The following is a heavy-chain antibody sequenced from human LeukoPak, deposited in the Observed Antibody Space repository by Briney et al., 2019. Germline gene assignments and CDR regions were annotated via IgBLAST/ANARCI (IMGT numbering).Heavy chain of an antibody. D-gene: IGHD3-3*01. Sequence: SVKVSCKPSGGSFSSYTISWVRQAPGQRLEWMGRIIPILGIANYAQKFQGRVTITADKSTSTAYMELSSLRSEDTAVYYCASGLRFLEWLPVDYWGQGTLVTVSS. J-gene: IGHJ4*02. CDR3: ASGLRFLEWLPVDY. V-gene: IGHV1-69*02. CDR2: IIPILGIA. CDR1: GGSFSSYT.